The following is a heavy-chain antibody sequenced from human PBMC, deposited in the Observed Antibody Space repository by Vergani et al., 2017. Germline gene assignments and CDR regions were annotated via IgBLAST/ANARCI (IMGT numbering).Heavy chain of an antibody. D-gene: IGHD3-3*01. CDR1: GFTFSSYW. V-gene: IGHV3-7*01. Sequence: EVQLVESGGGLVQPGGSLRLSCAASGFTFSSYWMSWVRQAPGKGLEWVANIKQDGSEKYYVDSVKGRFTISRDNAKNSLYLQMNSLRAEDTAVYYCARDRLAYYDFWKPYYYGMDVWGQGTTVTVSS. CDR3: ARDRLAYYDFWKPYYYGMDV. CDR2: IKQDGSEK. J-gene: IGHJ6*02.